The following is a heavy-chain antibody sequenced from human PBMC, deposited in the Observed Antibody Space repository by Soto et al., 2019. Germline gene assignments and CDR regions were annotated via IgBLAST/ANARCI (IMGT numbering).Heavy chain of an antibody. V-gene: IGHV4-61*01. CDR2: IYYSGST. D-gene: IGHD1-26*01. CDR3: AREPVGATTGGNWFDP. Sequence: LSLTCTVSGGSVSSGSYYWSWIRQPPGKGLERIGYIYYSGSTNYIPSLKSRVTISVDTSKNQLSLKLSSVTAADTAVYYCAREPVGATTGGNWFDPWGQGTLVTVSS. CDR1: GGSVSSGSYY. J-gene: IGHJ5*02.